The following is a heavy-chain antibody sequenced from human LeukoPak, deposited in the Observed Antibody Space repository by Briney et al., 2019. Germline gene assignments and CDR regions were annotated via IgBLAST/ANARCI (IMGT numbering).Heavy chain of an antibody. V-gene: IGHV3-21*01. CDR3: ASCRQLLPVFDY. CDR1: GFTFSSYS. CDR2: ISSSSSYI. D-gene: IGHD2-2*01. J-gene: IGHJ4*02. Sequence: GGSLRLSCAASGFTFSSYSMNWVRQAPGKGREGVSSISSSSSYIYYADSVKGRFTISRDNAKNSLYLQMNSLRAEDTAVYYCASCRQLLPVFDYWGQGTLVTVSS.